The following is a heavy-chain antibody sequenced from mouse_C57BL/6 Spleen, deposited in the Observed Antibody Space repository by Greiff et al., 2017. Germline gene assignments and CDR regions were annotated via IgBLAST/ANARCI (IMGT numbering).Heavy chain of an antibody. Sequence: QVQLQQSGAELVKPGASVKLSCKASGYTFTSYWMHWVKQRPGQGLEWIGGIYPSDSYTNYNQKFKGKATFTVDTSSSTAYLQLSSPTSEDSAVYCCARDVGSCCSDMDYWGQGTTLTVSS. V-gene: IGHV1-50*01. D-gene: IGHD1-1*01. CDR1: GYTFTSYW. J-gene: IGHJ2*01. CDR2: IYPSDSYT. CDR3: ARDVGSCCSDMDY.